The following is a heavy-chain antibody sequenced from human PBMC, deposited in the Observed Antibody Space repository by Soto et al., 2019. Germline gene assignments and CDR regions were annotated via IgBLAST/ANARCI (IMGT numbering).Heavy chain of an antibody. CDR2: IGGKTYGGAT. CDR3: ARGFSAGKGSPPDF. CDR1: GFTFGDYS. J-gene: IGHJ4*02. V-gene: IGHV3-49*04. Sequence: PGGSLRLSCSSSGFTFGDYSLSWVRQAPGKGLEWVGFIGGKTYGGATQYAASVKGRFTISRDDSNSMAYLQMNSLETEDTAVYYCARGFSAGKGSPPDFWGQGSLVTVSS. D-gene: IGHD6-13*01.